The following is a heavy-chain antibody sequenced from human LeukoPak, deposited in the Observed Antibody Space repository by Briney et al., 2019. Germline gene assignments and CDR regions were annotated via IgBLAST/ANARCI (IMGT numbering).Heavy chain of an antibody. CDR1: GFTFSSYG. D-gene: IGHD5-12*01. J-gene: IGHJ4*02. CDR3: AKDRGYDTGEFDC. CDR2: ISYDGSNK. Sequence: PGGSLRLSCAASGFTFSSYGMHWVRQAPGKGLEWVAVISYDGSNKYYADSVKGRFTISRDNSKNTLYLQMSSLRAEDTAVYYCAKDRGYDTGEFDCWGQGTLVTVSS. V-gene: IGHV3-30*18.